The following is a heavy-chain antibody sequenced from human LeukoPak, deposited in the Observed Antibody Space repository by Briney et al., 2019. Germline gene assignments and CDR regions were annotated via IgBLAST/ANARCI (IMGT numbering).Heavy chain of an antibody. Sequence: ASVKVSCKASEYTFIGYYMHWVRQAHGQGPEWMGWINPNGGATNYAQKFEGRVTMTRDTSISPDYMELSRLRSDDTAVYYCARVRLNAFDIWGQGTMVIVSS. D-gene: IGHD3-16*01. CDR2: INPNGGAT. V-gene: IGHV1-2*02. CDR3: ARVRLNAFDI. J-gene: IGHJ3*02. CDR1: EYTFIGYY.